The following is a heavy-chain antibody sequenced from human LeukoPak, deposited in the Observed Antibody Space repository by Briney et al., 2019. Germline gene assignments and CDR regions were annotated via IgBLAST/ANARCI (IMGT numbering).Heavy chain of an antibody. CDR1: GFTFSDYY. D-gene: IGHD3-10*01. CDR2: ISSSSSYT. V-gene: IGHV3-11*06. CDR3: ARDRPYYGSVDDAFDI. J-gene: IGHJ3*02. Sequence: GGSLRLSCAASGFTFSDYYMSWIRQAPGKGPEWVSYISSSSSYTNYADSVKGRFTISRDNAKNPLYLQMNSLRAEDTAVYYCARDRPYYGSVDDAFDIWGQGTMVTVSS.